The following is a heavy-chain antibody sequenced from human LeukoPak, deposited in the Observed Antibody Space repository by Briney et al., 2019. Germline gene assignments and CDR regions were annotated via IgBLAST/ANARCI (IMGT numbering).Heavy chain of an antibody. CDR3: ARVWFGDFVVDY. CDR2: IWYDGSNK. J-gene: IGHJ4*02. V-gene: IGHV3-33*01. Sequence: PGGSLRLSCAASGFTFSSYGMHWVRQAPGKGLEWVAVIWYDGSNKYYADSVKGRFTISRDNSKNTLYLQMNSLRAEDTAVYYCARVWFGDFVVDYWGQGTLVTVSS. CDR1: GFTFSSYG. D-gene: IGHD3-10*01.